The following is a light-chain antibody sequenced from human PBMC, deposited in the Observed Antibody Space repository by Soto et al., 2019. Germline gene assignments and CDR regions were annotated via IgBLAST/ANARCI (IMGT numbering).Light chain of an antibody. CDR1: SSDVGTYKY. CDR2: EVS. V-gene: IGLV2-8*01. Sequence: QSVLTQPPSASGSPRQSVTLSCTGTSSDVGTYKYVSWYQQHPGKAPKVMIYEVSKRPSGVPDRFSGSKSGNTASLTVSGLQAEDEADYYCSSYAGSNNYVFGTGTKVTVL. CDR3: SSYAGSNNYV. J-gene: IGLJ1*01.